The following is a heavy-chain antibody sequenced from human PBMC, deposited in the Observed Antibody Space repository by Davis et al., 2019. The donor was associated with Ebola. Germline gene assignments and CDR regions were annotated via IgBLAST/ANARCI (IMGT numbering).Heavy chain of an antibody. CDR2: IKQDGSEK. V-gene: IGHV3-7*01. J-gene: IGHJ4*02. CDR3: ARARTYYDFWSGYYGFDY. CDR1: GFTFSSYS. Sequence: GESLKISCAASGFTFSSYSMNWVRQAPGKGLEWVANIKQDGSEKYYVDSVKGRFTISRDNAKNSLYLQMNSLRAEDTAVYYCARARTYYDFWSGYYGFDYWGQGTLVTVSS. D-gene: IGHD3-3*01.